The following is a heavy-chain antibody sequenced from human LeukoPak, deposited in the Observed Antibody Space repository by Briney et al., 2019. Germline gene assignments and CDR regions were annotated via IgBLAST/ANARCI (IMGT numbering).Heavy chain of an antibody. D-gene: IGHD6-19*01. J-gene: IGHJ4*02. Sequence: GGSLRLSCAASGFTFSNYYMSWIRQAPGKGLEWVSYINTIGTTIYYADSLKGRFTISRDNAKNSLSLQMNSLRAEDTALYYCAKARGWYVLAALDYWGQGTLVTVSS. CDR1: GFTFSNYY. CDR3: AKARGWYVLAALDY. V-gene: IGHV3-11*01. CDR2: INTIGTTI.